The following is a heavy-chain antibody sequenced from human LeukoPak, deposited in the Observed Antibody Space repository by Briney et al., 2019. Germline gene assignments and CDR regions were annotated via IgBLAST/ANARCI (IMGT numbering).Heavy chain of an antibody. D-gene: IGHD3-10*01. J-gene: IGHJ6*02. CDR3: ARVLVRGVITPYYYGMDV. Sequence: SVRVSCKASGGTFSSYAISWVRQAPGQGLEWMGRIIPILGIANYAQKFQGRVTITADKSTSTAYMELSSLRSEDTAVYYCARVLVRGVITPYYYGMDVWGQGTTVTVSS. V-gene: IGHV1-69*04. CDR1: GGTFSSYA. CDR2: IIPILGIA.